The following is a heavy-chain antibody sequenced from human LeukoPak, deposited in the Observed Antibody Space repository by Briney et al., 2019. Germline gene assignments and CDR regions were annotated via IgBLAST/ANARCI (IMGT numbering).Heavy chain of an antibody. Sequence: GESLKFSCQASGYSFTSYWIGWLPQMPGRGLDWLGIIFPVEADTRYSPYFQGQVTISADKYISTAYLQWSSLKASDTAMYYCARRIVGATTSDYYYYYMDVWGKGTTVSVSS. V-gene: IGHV5-51*01. J-gene: IGHJ6*03. CDR3: ARRIVGATTSDYYYYYMDV. CDR1: GYSFTSYW. CDR2: IFPVEADT. D-gene: IGHD1-26*01.